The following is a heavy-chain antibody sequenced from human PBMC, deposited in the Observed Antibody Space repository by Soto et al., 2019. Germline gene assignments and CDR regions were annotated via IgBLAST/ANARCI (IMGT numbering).Heavy chain of an antibody. CDR1: GFTFSSYA. J-gene: IGHJ4*02. CDR3: ARGSVVVVITGPYYFDY. Sequence: AGGSLRLSCAASGFTFSSYAMHWVRQAPGKGLEWVAVISYDGSNKYYADSVKGRFTISRDNSKNTLYLQMNSLRAEDTAVYYCARGSVVVVITGPYYFDYWGQGTLVTVSS. D-gene: IGHD3-22*01. CDR2: ISYDGSNK. V-gene: IGHV3-30-3*01.